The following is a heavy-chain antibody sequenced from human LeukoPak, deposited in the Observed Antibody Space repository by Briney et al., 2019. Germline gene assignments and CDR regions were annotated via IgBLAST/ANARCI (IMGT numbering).Heavy chain of an antibody. CDR1: GGTFSSYA. Sequence: GASVKVSCKASGGTFSSYAISWVRQAPGQGLEWMGGIIPIFGTANYAQKFQGRVTITADESTSTAYMELSSLRSEDTAVYYCAREELGSSLGFDPWGQGTLVTVSS. CDR2: IIPIFGTA. D-gene: IGHD3-16*01. J-gene: IGHJ5*02. CDR3: AREELGSSLGFDP. V-gene: IGHV1-69*13.